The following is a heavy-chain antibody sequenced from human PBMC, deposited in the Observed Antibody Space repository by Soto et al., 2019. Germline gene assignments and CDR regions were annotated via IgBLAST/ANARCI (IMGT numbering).Heavy chain of an antibody. D-gene: IGHD3-22*01. Sequence: EVQLVESGGGLIQPGGSLRLSCAASGFTVSSNYMSWVRQAPGKGLEWVSVIYSAGSTYYADSVKGPFTISRDNSKNTLYLQMNSLRAEDTAVYYCARDRVESGYPEYFQHWGQGTLVTVSS. CDR1: GFTVSSNY. V-gene: IGHV3-53*01. CDR2: IYSAGST. CDR3: ARDRVESGYPEYFQH. J-gene: IGHJ1*01.